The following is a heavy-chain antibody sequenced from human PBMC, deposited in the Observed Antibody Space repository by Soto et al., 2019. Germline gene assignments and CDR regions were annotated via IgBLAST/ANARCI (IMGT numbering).Heavy chain of an antibody. CDR1: GYTFTSYA. CDR3: ARTVGATYAFDI. D-gene: IGHD1-26*01. V-gene: IGHV1-18*01. J-gene: IGHJ3*02. CDR2: ISAYNGNT. Sequence: ASVKVSCKASGYTFTSYAMHWVRQAPGQRLEWMGWISAYNGNTNYAQKLQGRVTMTTDTSTSTAYMELRSLRSDDAAMYYCARTVGATYAFDIWGQGTMVTVSS.